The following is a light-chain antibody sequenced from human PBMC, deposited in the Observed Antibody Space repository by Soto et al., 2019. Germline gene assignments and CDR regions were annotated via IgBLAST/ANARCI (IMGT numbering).Light chain of an antibody. J-gene: IGLJ1*01. V-gene: IGLV2-14*01. CDR1: SRDVGGYNY. CDR2: DVS. Sequence: LTQPASVSGSPGQSITISCTGTSRDVGGYNYVSWYQQHPGKAPKLMIYDVSNRPSGVSNRFSGSKSGNTASLTISGLQAEDEADYYCSSYTSSSTLYVFGTGTKVTVL. CDR3: SSYTSSSTLYV.